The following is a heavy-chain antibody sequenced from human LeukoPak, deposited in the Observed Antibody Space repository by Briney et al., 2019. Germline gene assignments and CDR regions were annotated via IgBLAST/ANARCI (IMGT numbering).Heavy chain of an antibody. J-gene: IGHJ4*02. CDR1: VYTFTSYG. CDR3: ARDKQTYSSGWAQSFDY. V-gene: IGHV1-18*01. Sequence: ASVKVSCKASVYTFTSYGISWVRQAPGQGLEWMGWISAYNGSTNYAQKLQGRVTMTTDTSTSTAYMELRSLRSDDTAVYYCARDKQTYSSGWAQSFDYWGQGTLVTVSS. D-gene: IGHD6-19*01. CDR2: ISAYNGST.